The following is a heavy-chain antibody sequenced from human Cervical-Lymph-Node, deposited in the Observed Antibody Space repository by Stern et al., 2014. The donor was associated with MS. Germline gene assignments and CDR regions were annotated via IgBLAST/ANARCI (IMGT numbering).Heavy chain of an antibody. CDR2: INYNRGST. V-gene: IGHV3-20*01. Sequence: EVQLVESGGGVVRPGGSLRLSCAASGFIFDDYGMSWVRQAPGKGPEWVSAINYNRGSTDYAAAVKCRFTISRDNAKKSLYLRMSSLRVEDTAVYHCARAFCTGGVGYSFPFYGMDVWGQGTTVTVSS. D-gene: IGHD2-8*02. J-gene: IGHJ6*02. CDR3: ARAFCTGGVGYSFPFYGMDV. CDR1: GFIFDDYG.